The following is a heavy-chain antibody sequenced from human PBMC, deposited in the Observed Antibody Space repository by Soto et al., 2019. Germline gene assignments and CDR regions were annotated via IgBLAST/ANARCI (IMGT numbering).Heavy chain of an antibody. CDR2: INPNSGGT. CDR1: GYTFTGYY. Sequence: ASVKVSCKASGYTFTGYYMHWVRQAPGQGLEWMGWINPNSGGTSYAQKFQGWVTMTRDTSISTAYMELSRLRSDDTAVYYCARETVGATHGFDYWGQGTLVTVSS. V-gene: IGHV1-2*04. J-gene: IGHJ4*02. D-gene: IGHD1-26*01. CDR3: ARETVGATHGFDY.